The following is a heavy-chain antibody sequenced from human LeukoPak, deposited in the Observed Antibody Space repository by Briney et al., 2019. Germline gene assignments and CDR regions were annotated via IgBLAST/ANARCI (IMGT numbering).Heavy chain of an antibody. CDR1: GDSVSSNSAT. CDR2: TYYRSKWYN. Sequence: SQTLSLTCAISGDSVSSNSATWNWIRQSPLRGLEWLGKTYYRSKWYNDYAASVNSRIIINPDTSKNQFSLQLNSVTPEDTAVYYCARGVEMATTELDYWGQGTVVTVSS. D-gene: IGHD5-24*01. J-gene: IGHJ4*02. V-gene: IGHV6-1*01. CDR3: ARGVEMATTELDY.